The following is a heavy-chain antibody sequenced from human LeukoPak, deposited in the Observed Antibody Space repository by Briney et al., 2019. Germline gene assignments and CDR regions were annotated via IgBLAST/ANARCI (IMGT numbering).Heavy chain of an antibody. J-gene: IGHJ5*02. CDR3: ATGAYCSSTSCYSWFDP. CDR1: GYTLTELS. V-gene: IGHV1-24*01. Sequence: ASVKVSCKVSGYTLTELSMHWVRQAPGKGLEWMGGFDPEDGVTIYAQKFQGRVTMTEDTSTDTAYMELSSLRSEDTAVYYCATGAYCSSTSCYSWFDPWGQGTLVTVSS. CDR2: FDPEDGVT. D-gene: IGHD2-2*01.